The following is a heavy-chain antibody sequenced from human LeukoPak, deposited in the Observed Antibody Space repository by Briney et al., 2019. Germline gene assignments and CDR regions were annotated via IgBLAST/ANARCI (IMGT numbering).Heavy chain of an antibody. D-gene: IGHD6-13*01. Sequence: SETLSLTCTVSGGSISSYYRSWIRQPAGKGLEWIGRIYTSGSTNYNPSLKSRVTMSVDTSKNQFSLKLSSVTAADTAVYYCAREKAAAGRGSYFDYWGQGTLVTVSS. CDR3: AREKAAAGRGSYFDY. J-gene: IGHJ4*02. V-gene: IGHV4-4*07. CDR1: GGSISSYY. CDR2: IYTSGST.